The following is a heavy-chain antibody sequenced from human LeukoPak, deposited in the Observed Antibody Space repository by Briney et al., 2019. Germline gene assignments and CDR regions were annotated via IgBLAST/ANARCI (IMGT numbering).Heavy chain of an antibody. CDR3: ARDDYQLGSYYYGMDA. D-gene: IGHD2-2*01. Sequence: GGSLRLSCAASGFTFSGYWMSWVRQAPGKGLEGVANIKQDGSEKYYVDSVKGRFTISRDNAKSSLFLQMNSLRVEDTAVYYCARDDYQLGSYYYGMDAWGQGTTVTVS. CDR1: GFTFSGYW. V-gene: IGHV3-7*01. J-gene: IGHJ6*02. CDR2: IKQDGSEK.